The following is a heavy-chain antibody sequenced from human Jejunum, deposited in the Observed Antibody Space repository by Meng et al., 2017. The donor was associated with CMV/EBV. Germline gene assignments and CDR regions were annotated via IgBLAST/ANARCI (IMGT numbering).Heavy chain of an antibody. CDR3: ARTGDAVAPSTIGRTFDI. CDR1: INSATNH. Sequence: INSATNHWSWIRQLPGKGLEWLGYIYRSGSTYYNPSLRGRLVISLDTSKNQFSLELSSATAADTAVYYCARTGDAVAPSTIGRTFDIWGQGTMVTVSS. CDR2: IYRSGST. J-gene: IGHJ3*02. D-gene: IGHD6-19*01. V-gene: IGHV4-31*02.